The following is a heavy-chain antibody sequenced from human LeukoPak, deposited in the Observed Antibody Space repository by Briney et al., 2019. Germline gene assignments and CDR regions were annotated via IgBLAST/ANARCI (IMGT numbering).Heavy chain of an antibody. J-gene: IGHJ4*02. CDR3: ASYWHYYDSSFDY. CDR1: GGSFSGYY. D-gene: IGHD3-22*01. V-gene: IGHV4-34*01. CDR2: INHSGST. Sequence: SETLSLTCPVYGGSFSGYYCSWIRQPPGKGLEWIGEINHSGSTNYNRSLKSRVTISVDTSKNQFSLKVSSVTAADTAVYYWASYWHYYDSSFDYWGQGTLVTVSS.